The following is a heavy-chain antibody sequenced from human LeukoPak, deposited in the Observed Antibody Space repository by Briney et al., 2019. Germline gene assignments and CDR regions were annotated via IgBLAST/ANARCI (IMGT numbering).Heavy chain of an antibody. V-gene: IGHV3-23*01. CDR2: ISGSGGTT. D-gene: IGHD3-22*01. CDR3: AKDLTYYYDSTGYYFDY. J-gene: IGHJ4*02. Sequence: PRGSLRLSCAASGFTFSGYAMSWVRQAPGKGLELVSGISGSGGTTYYADSVKGRFTISRDNSKNTLYLQLNSLRAEDTAIYYCAKDLTYYYDSTGYYFDYWGQGTLVTVSS. CDR1: GFTFSGYA.